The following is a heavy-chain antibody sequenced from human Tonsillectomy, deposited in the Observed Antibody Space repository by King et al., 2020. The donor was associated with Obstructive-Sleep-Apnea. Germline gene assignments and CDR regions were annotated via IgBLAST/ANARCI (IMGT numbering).Heavy chain of an antibody. V-gene: IGHV1-46*01. J-gene: IGHJ4*02. CDR2: INPSGGSA. D-gene: IGHD2-21*02. Sequence: VQLVESGAEVKKPGASVKVSCKASGYIFINYYMHWVRQAPGQGLEWMGIINPSGGSASYAEKFKGRVTMTRDTSTSTVYMELSSLRSEDTAVYYCTSGGGDIMLTYYWGQGTLVTVSS. CDR3: TSGGGDIMLTYY. CDR1: GYIFINYY.